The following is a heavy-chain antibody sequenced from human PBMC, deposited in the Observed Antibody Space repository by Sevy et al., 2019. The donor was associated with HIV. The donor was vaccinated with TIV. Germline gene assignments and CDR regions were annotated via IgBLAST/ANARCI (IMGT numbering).Heavy chain of an antibody. J-gene: IGHJ3*02. CDR2: IYYSGST. CDR3: ARGAGSGYEGGIAFDI. D-gene: IGHD6-13*01. V-gene: IGHV4-59*01. CDR1: GGSISSYY. Sequence: SETLSLTCTVSGGSISSYYWSWIRQPPGKGLEWIGYIYYSGSTNYNPSLKSRVTISVDTSKNQFSLKLSSVTAADTAGYYCARGAGSGYEGGIAFDIWGQGTMVTVSS.